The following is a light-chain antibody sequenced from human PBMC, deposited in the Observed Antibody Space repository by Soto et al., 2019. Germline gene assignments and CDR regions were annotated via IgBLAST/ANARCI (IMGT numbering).Light chain of an antibody. CDR3: MQARQTLRT. CDR2: LGS. V-gene: IGKV2-28*01. J-gene: IGKJ1*01. Sequence: DIVMTQSPLSLPVTPGEPASISCRSSQSLLDTDGYNYLDWYLQKPGQSPQLLIYLGSNRASGVPDRFSGSGSGTDLTLKMTRVEAEDVGVYYCMQARQTLRTFGQGTKVEIK. CDR1: QSLLDTDGYNY.